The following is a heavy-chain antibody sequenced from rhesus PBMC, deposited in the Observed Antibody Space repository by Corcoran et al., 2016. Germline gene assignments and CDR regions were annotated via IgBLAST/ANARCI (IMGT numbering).Heavy chain of an antibody. CDR1: GGSISSNY. V-gene: IGHV4-173*01. D-gene: IGHD2-21*01. CDR2: ISGSGGST. J-gene: IGHJ5-2*02. CDR3: ARVVVINNSLDV. Sequence: QLQPQESGPGLVKPAETLSHTCAASGGSISSNYWSWIRQSPGKGLDWIGRISGSGGSTDYNPYLKSRVTISTDTSKNQFSLKLNSVTAADTAVYYCARVVVINNSLDVWGRGVLVTVSS.